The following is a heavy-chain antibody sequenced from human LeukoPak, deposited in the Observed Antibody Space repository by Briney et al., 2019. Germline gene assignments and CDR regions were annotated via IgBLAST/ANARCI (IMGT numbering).Heavy chain of an antibody. CDR2: ITSTSSTV. J-gene: IGHJ4*02. V-gene: IGHV3-48*02. CDR3: ARVGDGYSVNYFDY. Sequence: GGSLRLSCAASGFTFSSYSMTWVRQAPGKGLEWVSYITSTSSTVYYADSVKGRFTVSRDNAKNSQYLQMNSLSDEDTAMFYCARVGDGYSVNYFDYWGQGTLVTVSS. CDR1: GFTFSSYS. D-gene: IGHD5-24*01.